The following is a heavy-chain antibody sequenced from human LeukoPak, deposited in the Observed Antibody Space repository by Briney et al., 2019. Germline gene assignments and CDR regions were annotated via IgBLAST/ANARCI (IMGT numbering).Heavy chain of an antibody. CDR2: VSPDGRST. D-gene: IGHD2-15*01. CDR3: AKVDATGNSVFDY. J-gene: IGHJ4*02. V-gene: IGHV3-74*01. Sequence: GGSLRLSCSASGFIFNSYWMHWVRQAPGKGLVWISRVSPDGRSTNYADSVKGRFTISRDNAKNTLYLQMNSLSAEDTAIYYCAKVDATGNSVFDYWGQGTLVPVSS. CDR1: GFIFNSYW.